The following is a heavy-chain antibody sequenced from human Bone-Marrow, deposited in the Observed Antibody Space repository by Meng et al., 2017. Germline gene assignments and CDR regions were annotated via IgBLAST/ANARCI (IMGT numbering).Heavy chain of an antibody. Sequence: QVQLQESGPGLVKPSQTLSLTCTVSGGSISSNDYYWSWFRQSPGKGLEWIGYIYYSGSTYYNPSLKSRITISVDTSRNQFSLNLSSVTAADTAVYYCARHEWPISFGKWGQGTLVTVSS. CDR1: GGSISSNDYY. J-gene: IGHJ4*02. CDR3: ARHEWPISFGK. D-gene: IGHD3-10*01. V-gene: IGHV4-30-4*01. CDR2: IYYSGST.